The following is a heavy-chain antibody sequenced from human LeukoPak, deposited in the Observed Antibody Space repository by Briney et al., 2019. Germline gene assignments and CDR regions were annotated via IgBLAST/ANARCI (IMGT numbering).Heavy chain of an antibody. J-gene: IGHJ5*02. CDR3: ARASPYDNWSGYWFDP. V-gene: IGHV4-59*01. CDR2: INYSGST. Sequence: PSETLSLTCTVSGGSIRSYYWSWLRQPPGKGLEGIGYINYSGSTKYNPSLKSRVTISVDKSKNQFSLKVNSVTAADTAVYYCARASPYDNWSGYWFDPWGQGTLVTVSS. D-gene: IGHD3-3*01. CDR1: GGSIRSYY.